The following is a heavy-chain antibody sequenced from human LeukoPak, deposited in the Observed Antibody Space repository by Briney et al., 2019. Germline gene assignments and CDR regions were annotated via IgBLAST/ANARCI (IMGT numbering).Heavy chain of an antibody. V-gene: IGHV4-31*03. D-gene: IGHD6-6*01. J-gene: IGHJ6*02. CDR2: IYYSGNT. CDR1: GDSICRGGYW. Sequence: SQTLSLTCTVAGDSICRGGYWWSWVRQDPVMGLEWIGYIYYSGNTYYNPSLKSRANISVDTSKNQFSLRVSSETAADTAVYYCARGHSTSSSYFCNGMDVWGQGTTVTVSS. CDR3: ARGHSTSSSYFCNGMDV.